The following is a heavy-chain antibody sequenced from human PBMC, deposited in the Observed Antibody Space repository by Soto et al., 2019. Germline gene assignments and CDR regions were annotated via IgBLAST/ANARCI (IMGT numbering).Heavy chain of an antibody. J-gene: IGHJ4*02. D-gene: IGHD6-13*01. CDR1: GYTFATYG. V-gene: IGHV1-18*01. CDR2: ISASNGNT. Sequence: QVQLVQSGAEVKKPGASVKVSCKASGYTFATYGFTWVRQAPGQGLEWMGWISASNGNTNYAQKLRGRVTMTTDTSTSTAYMELRSLRSDGTAVFYCARSGRSWNLREFDYWGQGTLVTVSS. CDR3: ARSGRSWNLREFDY.